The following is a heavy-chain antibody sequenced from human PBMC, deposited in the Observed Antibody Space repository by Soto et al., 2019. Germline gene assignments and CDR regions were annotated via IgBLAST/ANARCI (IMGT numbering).Heavy chain of an antibody. CDR3: AKQSSASYYDHSGLGFVY. Sequence: PGGSLRLSCAASGFTFSIYAMSWVRQAPGKGLEWVSAISGSGGSTYYADSVKGRFTISRDNSKNTLYLQMNSLRAEDAAVYYCAKQSSASYYDHSGLGFVYWGQGALVTTSS. D-gene: IGHD3-22*01. V-gene: IGHV3-23*01. CDR1: GFTFSIYA. J-gene: IGHJ4*02. CDR2: ISGSGGST.